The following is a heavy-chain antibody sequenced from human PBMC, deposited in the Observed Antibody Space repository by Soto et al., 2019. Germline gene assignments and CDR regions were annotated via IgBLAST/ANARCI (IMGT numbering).Heavy chain of an antibody. V-gene: IGHV1-69*02. D-gene: IGHD3-10*01. CDR1: GDTFSFYT. Sequence: ASVKVSCKASGDTFSFYTINWVRQAPGLGLEWMGRVNPIVSMSNYAQKFQGRVTITADKSTNTAYMQLSSLRSEDTAIYYCAASYGSGYRAFDYWGQGALVTVSS. CDR3: AASYGSGYRAFDY. CDR2: VNPIVSMS. J-gene: IGHJ4*02.